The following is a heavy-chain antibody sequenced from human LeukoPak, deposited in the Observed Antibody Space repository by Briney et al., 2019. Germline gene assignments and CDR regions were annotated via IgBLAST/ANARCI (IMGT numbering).Heavy chain of an antibody. CDR2: ISGDGGST. D-gene: IGHD3-22*01. V-gene: IGHV3-43*02. CDR3: ANLDDSSGFYAFDI. Sequence: GGSLRLSCAASGFTFDDYAMHWVRQAPGKGLEWVSLISGDGGSTYYADSVKGRFTISRDNSKNSLYLQMNSLGTEDTALYYCANLDDSSGFYAFDIWGQGTMVTVSS. CDR1: GFTFDDYA. J-gene: IGHJ3*02.